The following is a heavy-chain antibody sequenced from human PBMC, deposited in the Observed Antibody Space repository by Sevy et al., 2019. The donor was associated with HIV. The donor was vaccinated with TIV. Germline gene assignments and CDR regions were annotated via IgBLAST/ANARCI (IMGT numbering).Heavy chain of an antibody. Sequence: SETLSLTCTVSGYSISSGYLWGRIRQPPGKGLEWIRSVDHTGNTYYNPSLKSRVTTSVDTSKNQFSLRLSSVTAADTAVYYCANFGRLLIINGDAFDVWGQWTMVTVSS. CDR2: VDHTGNT. J-gene: IGHJ3*01. V-gene: IGHV4-38-2*02. CDR1: GYSISSGYL. CDR3: ANFGRLLIINGDAFDV. D-gene: IGHD3-9*01.